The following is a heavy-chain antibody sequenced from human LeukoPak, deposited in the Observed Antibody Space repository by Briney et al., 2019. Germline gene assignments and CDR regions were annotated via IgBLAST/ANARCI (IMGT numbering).Heavy chain of an antibody. D-gene: IGHD3-3*01. Sequence: TGGSLRLSCAASGFTFSSYSMNWVRQAPGKGLEWVSSISSSSSYIYYADSVKGRFTISRDNAKNSLYLQMNSLRAEDTAVYYCARGPSYPEYYDFWSGPRGGSTYMDVWGKGTTVTVSS. CDR3: ARGPSYPEYYDFWSGPRGGSTYMDV. V-gene: IGHV3-21*01. J-gene: IGHJ6*03. CDR1: GFTFSSYS. CDR2: ISSSSSYI.